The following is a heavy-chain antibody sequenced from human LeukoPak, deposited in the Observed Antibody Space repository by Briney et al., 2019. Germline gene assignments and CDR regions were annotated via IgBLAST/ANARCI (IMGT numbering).Heavy chain of an antibody. J-gene: IGHJ6*03. V-gene: IGHV3-20*01. CDR1: GFTFDDYG. Sequence: GGSLRLSCAASGFTFDDYGMSWVRQAPGKGLEWVSGINWNGGSTGYADSVKGRFTISRDNAKNSLYLQMNSLRAEDTALYHCARHGDYYYYYMDVWGKGTTVTVSS. CDR3: ARHGDYYYYYMDV. CDR2: INWNGGST. D-gene: IGHD3-10*01.